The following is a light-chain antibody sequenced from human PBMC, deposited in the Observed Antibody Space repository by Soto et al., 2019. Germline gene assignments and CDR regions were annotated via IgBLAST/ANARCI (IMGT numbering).Light chain of an antibody. V-gene: IGKV4-1*01. CDR3: QQYYDTPFT. Sequence: DIGMTQSPDSLAVSLGERATINCRSSQSLLYSSSNKIYLAWYQQKPGQPPKLLIYWASARESGVPDRFSATGSGTDFTLTISSLQAEDVAVYYCQQYYDTPFTFGHGTKVDIK. J-gene: IGKJ3*01. CDR1: QSLLYSSSNKIY. CDR2: WAS.